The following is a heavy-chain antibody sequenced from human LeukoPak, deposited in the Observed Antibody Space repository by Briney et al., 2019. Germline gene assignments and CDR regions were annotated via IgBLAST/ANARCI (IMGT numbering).Heavy chain of an antibody. J-gene: IGHJ6*02. D-gene: IGHD3-3*01. V-gene: IGHV1-3*01. CDR1: GFTFSNYA. CDR3: ARDERFLEWLLSPYYYYGMDV. Sequence: GASVKVSCKASGFTFSNYAMHWVRQAPGQRLEWMGWINAGNGNTKYSQKFQGRVTITRDTSASTAYMELSSLRSEDTAVYCCARDERFLEWLLSPYYYYGMDVWGQGTTVTVSS. CDR2: INAGNGNT.